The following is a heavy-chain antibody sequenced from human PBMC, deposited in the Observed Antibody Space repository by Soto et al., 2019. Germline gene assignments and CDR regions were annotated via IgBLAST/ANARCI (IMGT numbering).Heavy chain of an antibody. V-gene: IGHV4-34*01. D-gene: IGHD2-2*01. CDR2: INHSGST. J-gene: IGHJ6*02. CDR3: ARGYCSNTSCYLYAINV. Sequence: PSETLSLTCALYGGSFSLYSWSWIRQPPGEGLEWIGEINHSGSTNYNPSLKSRVTISVDTSKNQFSLKLSSVTAADTAVYYCARGYCSNTSCYLYAINVLGQRATVTVSS. CDR1: GGSFSLYS.